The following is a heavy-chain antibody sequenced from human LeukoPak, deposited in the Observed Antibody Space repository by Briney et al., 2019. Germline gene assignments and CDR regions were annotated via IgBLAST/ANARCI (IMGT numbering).Heavy chain of an antibody. D-gene: IGHD3-22*01. V-gene: IGHV4-31*03. CDR3: ARELYYYDSSGPYYYFYGLDV. CDR1: GGSISSGGYY. Sequence: SQTLSLTCTVSGGSISSGGYYWSWIRQHPGKGLEWIGYIYYSGSTNYNPSLKSRVTISVDTSKNQFSLRLSSVTAADTAVYYCARELYYYDSSGPYYYFYGLDVWGQGTTVTV. J-gene: IGHJ6*02. CDR2: IYYSGST.